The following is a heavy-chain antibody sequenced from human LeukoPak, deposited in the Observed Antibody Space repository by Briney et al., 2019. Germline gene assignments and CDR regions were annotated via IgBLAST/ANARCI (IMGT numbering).Heavy chain of an antibody. CDR2: MNPNSGNT. J-gene: IGHJ4*02. CDR1: GYTFTSHD. D-gene: IGHD1-1*01. V-gene: IGHV1-8*01. CDR3: ARGYSPSLRTTGNDY. Sequence: ASVKVSCKASGYTFTSHDINWVRQASGQGLEWMGWMNPNSGNTGYAQKFQGRVTMTRDTSINTAYMELHSLRSEDTAVYLCARGYSPSLRTTGNDYWGQGTLVTVSS.